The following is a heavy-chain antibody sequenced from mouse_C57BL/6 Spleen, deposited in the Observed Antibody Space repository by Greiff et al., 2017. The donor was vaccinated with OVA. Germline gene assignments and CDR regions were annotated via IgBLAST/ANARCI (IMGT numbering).Heavy chain of an antibody. Sequence: VQLQQSGPELVKPGASVKISCKASGYSFTGYYMNWVKQSPEKSLEWIGEINPSTGGTTDNQKFKAKATLTVDKSSSTAYMQLKSLTSEDSAVYYCARGKTLMDYWGQGTSVTVSS. CDR1: GYSFTGYY. CDR2: INPSTGGT. J-gene: IGHJ4*01. V-gene: IGHV1-42*01. CDR3: ARGKTLMDY.